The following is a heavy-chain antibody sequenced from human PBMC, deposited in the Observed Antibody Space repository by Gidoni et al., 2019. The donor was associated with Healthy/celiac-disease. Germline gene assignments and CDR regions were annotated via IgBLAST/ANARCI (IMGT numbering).Heavy chain of an antibody. Sequence: QVQLQQCGAGLLKPSETLSLTCAVSGGSFSGYYWSWLRQPPGKGLEWIGEINHSGSTNYNPSLKSRVTISVDTSKNQFSLKLSSVTAADTAVYYCARGRFVVRGARRRNWFDPWGQGTLVTVSS. CDR1: GGSFSGYY. D-gene: IGHD3-10*01. V-gene: IGHV4-34*01. J-gene: IGHJ5*02. CDR2: INHSGST. CDR3: ARGRFVVRGARRRNWFDP.